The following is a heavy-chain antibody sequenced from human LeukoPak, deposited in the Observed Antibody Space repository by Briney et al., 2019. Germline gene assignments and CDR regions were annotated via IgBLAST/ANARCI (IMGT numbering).Heavy chain of an antibody. J-gene: IGHJ5*02. CDR3: AREIMVRGVFNWFDP. CDR2: IIPIFGTA. Sequence: SVKVSCTASGGTFSSYAISWVRQAPGQGLEWMGGIIPIFGTANYAQKFQGRVTITTDESTSTAYMELSSLRSEDTAVYYCAREIMVRGVFNWFDPWGQGTLVTVSS. V-gene: IGHV1-69*05. CDR1: GGTFSSYA. D-gene: IGHD3-10*01.